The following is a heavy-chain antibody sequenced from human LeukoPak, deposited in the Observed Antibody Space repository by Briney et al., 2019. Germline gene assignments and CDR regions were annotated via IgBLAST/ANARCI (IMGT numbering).Heavy chain of an antibody. D-gene: IGHD5-18*01. CDR1: GYTFTGYY. V-gene: IGHV1-2*06. CDR3: ASLLRGYSYGGVDY. Sequence: ASVKVSCKASGYTFTGYYMHWVRQAPGQGLEWMGRINPNSGGTNYAQKFQGRVTMTRDTSISTAYMELSRLRSDDTAVYYCASLLRGYSYGGVDYWGQGTLVTVSS. J-gene: IGHJ4*02. CDR2: INPNSGGT.